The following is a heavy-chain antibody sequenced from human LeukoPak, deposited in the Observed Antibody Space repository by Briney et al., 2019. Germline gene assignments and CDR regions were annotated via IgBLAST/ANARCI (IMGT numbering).Heavy chain of an antibody. V-gene: IGHV1-2*02. Sequence: ASVKVSCKASGYTFTGYYMHWGRQAPGQGLEWMGWINPNSGGTNYAQKFQGRVTMTRDTSISTAYMELSRLKSDDTAVYYCARGLRSGSTYYYYYGMDVWGQGTTVTVSS. CDR1: GYTFTGYY. CDR3: ARGLRSGSTYYYYYGMDV. D-gene: IGHD3-10*01. J-gene: IGHJ6*02. CDR2: INPNSGGT.